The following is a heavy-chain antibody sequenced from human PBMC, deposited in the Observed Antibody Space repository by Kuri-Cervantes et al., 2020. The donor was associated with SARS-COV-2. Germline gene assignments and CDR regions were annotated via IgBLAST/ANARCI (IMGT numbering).Heavy chain of an antibody. CDR3: ARSFSVNTCDY. V-gene: IGHV4-39*01. J-gene: IGHJ4*02. CDR1: GGSISSYY. D-gene: IGHD2/OR15-2a*01. Sequence: SETLSLTCTVSGGSISSYYWGWIRQPPGKGLEWIGSIYYSGSTYYNPSLKSRVTISVDTSKNQFSLKLSSVTAADTAVYYCARSFSVNTCDYWGQGTLVTVSS. CDR2: IYYSGST.